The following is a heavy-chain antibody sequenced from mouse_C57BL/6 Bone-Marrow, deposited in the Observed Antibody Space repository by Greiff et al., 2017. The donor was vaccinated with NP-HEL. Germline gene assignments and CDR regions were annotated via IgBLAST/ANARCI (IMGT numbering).Heavy chain of an antibody. V-gene: IGHV5-17*01. CDR3: ARRNGYYVGAMDY. J-gene: IGHJ4*01. D-gene: IGHD2-3*01. Sequence: EVKLMESGGGLVKPGGSLKLSCAASGFTFSDYGMHWVRQAPEKGLEWVAYISSGSSTIYYADTVKGRFTISRDNAKNTLFLQMTSLRSEDTAMYYCARRNGYYVGAMDYWGQGTSVTVSS. CDR2: ISSGSSTI. CDR1: GFTFSDYG.